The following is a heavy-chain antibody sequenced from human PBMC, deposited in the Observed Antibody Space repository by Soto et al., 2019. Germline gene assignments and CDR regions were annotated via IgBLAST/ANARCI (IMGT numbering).Heavy chain of an antibody. V-gene: IGHV4-59*01. CDR3: GSVRPSGYVLS. CDR2: VYFSGNT. J-gene: IGHJ5*02. CDR1: GGSLSSYY. Sequence: SETLSLTCTVSGGSLSSYYWTWIRQSPGKGLEWIGYVYFSGNTNYNPSLKSRVAISIDASKNQFSLRLASVTAADTAFYYCGSVRPSGYVLSWGQGTLVTVSS. D-gene: IGHD6-25*01.